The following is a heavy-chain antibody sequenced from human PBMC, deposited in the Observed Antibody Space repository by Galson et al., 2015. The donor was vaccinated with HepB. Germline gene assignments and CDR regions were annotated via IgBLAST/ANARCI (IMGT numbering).Heavy chain of an antibody. CDR3: AKGLRRGSYETYWYFDL. CDR1: YA. J-gene: IGHJ2*01. Sequence: YAMSWVRQAPGKGLEWVSAISGSGGSTYYADSVKGRFTISRDNSKNTLYLQMNSLRAEDTAVYYCAKGLRRGSYETYWYFDLWGRGTLVTVSS. CDR2: ISGSGGST. V-gene: IGHV3-23*01. D-gene: IGHD1-26*01.